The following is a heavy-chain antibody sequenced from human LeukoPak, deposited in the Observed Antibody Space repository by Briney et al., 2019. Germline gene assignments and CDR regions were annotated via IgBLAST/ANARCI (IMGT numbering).Heavy chain of an antibody. V-gene: IGHV3-30*18. CDR3: AKDGCSGGSCSFVDY. CDR1: GFTFSNYA. D-gene: IGHD2-15*01. Sequence: PGGSLRLSCAASGFTFSNYAMSWVRQAPGKGLEWVAVISYDGNNKYYANSVKGRFTISRDNSKNTLYLQMNSLRAEDTAVYYCAKDGCSGGSCSFVDYWGQGTLVTVSS. CDR2: ISYDGNNK. J-gene: IGHJ4*02.